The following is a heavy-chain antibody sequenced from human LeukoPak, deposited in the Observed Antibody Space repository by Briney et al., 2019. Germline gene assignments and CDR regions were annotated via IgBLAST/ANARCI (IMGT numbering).Heavy chain of an antibody. CDR3: ARPSPPGDGYNPCDY. D-gene: IGHD5-24*01. Sequence: PGGSLRLSCAASGFTFSSYSMNWVRQAPGEGLEWVSSIGGSSSSIYYADSVKGRFTISRDNAKNSLYLQMNSLRTEDTAVYYCARPSPPGDGYNPCDYWGPGALVIVSS. V-gene: IGHV3-21*01. J-gene: IGHJ4*02. CDR2: IGGSSSSI. CDR1: GFTFSSYS.